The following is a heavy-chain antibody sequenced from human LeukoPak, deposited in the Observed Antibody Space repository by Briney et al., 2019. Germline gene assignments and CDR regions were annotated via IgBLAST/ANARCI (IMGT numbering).Heavy chain of an antibody. CDR2: IVVGSGNT. Sequence: SVKVSCKASGFTFTSSAVQWVRQARGQRLEWIGWIVVGSGNTNYAQKFQERVTITRDMSTSTAYMELSSLRSEDTAVYYCARDRAYYYDSSGGKHDYWGQGTLVTVSS. D-gene: IGHD3-22*01. CDR3: ARDRAYYYDSSGGKHDY. J-gene: IGHJ4*02. V-gene: IGHV1-58*01. CDR1: GFTFTSSA.